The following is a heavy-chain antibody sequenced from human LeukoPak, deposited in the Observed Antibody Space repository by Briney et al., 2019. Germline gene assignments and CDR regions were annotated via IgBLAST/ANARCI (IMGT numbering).Heavy chain of an antibody. V-gene: IGHV3-11*06. Sequence: GGSLRLSCAASGFTFSDYYTSWIRQAPGKGLEWVSYISSSSSYTNYADSVKGRFTISRDNAKNSLSLQMNSLRAEDTAVYYCARPSYYYDSSGYYLDYWGQGTLVTVSS. D-gene: IGHD3-22*01. CDR2: ISSSSSYT. CDR3: ARPSYYYDSSGYYLDY. J-gene: IGHJ4*02. CDR1: GFTFSDYY.